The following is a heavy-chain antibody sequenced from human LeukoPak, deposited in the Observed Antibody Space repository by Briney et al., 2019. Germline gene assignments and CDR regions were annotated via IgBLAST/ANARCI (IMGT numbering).Heavy chain of an antibody. V-gene: IGHV3-21*01. CDR2: ISASDTYM. CDR1: GFTFRSYT. J-gene: IGHJ4*02. Sequence: GGSLRLSCAASGFTFRSYTMIWVRQAPGKGLEWVSSISASDTYMFYADSVEGRFTISKDSAKNLMFLHMSSLRAEDTAVYYCVRVPSSGWKPPDYWGQGALVTVS. D-gene: IGHD2-15*01. CDR3: VRVPSSGWKPPDY.